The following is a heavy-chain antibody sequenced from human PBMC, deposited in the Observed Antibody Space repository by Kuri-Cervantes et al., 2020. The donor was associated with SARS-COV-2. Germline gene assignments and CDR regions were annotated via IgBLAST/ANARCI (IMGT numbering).Heavy chain of an antibody. CDR1: GVSSRSHY. Sequence: SETLSLTCTVSGVSSRSHYWSWMWQPAMIGRIYTSGSSNYNPSLKSRVTMSVDTSKKQFSLKLNSVTAADTAVYYCARGWDAPGYFDYWGQGTLVTVSS. J-gene: IGHJ4*02. V-gene: IGHV4-4*07. D-gene: IGHD1-26*01. CDR2: IYTSGSS. CDR3: ARGWDAPGYFDY.